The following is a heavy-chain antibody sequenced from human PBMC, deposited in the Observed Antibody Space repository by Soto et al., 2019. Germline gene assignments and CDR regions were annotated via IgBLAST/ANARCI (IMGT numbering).Heavy chain of an antibody. V-gene: IGHV1-69*01. CDR2: IIPIFGTA. CDR1: GGTFSSYA. Sequence: QVQLVQSGAEVKKAGSSVKVSCKASGGTFSSYAISWVRQAPGQGLEWMGGIIPIFGTANYAQKFQGRVTITADESTSTAYMELSSLRSEDTAVYYCAREDSRAEDVGDNWFDPWGQGTLVTVSS. J-gene: IGHJ5*02. D-gene: IGHD6-13*01. CDR3: AREDSRAEDVGDNWFDP.